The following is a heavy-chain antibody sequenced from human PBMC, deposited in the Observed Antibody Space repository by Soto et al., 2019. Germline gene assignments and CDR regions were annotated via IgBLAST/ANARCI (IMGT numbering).Heavy chain of an antibody. CDR1: GYTFTSYA. J-gene: IGHJ3*02. Sequence: GASVKVSCKASGYTFTSYAMHWVRQAPGQRLEWMGWINAGNGNTKYSQKFQGRVTITRDTSASTAYMELSSLRSEDTAVYYCARDKCISTSCLGDAFDIWGQGTMVTVS. D-gene: IGHD2-2*01. CDR3: ARDKCISTSCLGDAFDI. V-gene: IGHV1-3*01. CDR2: INAGNGNT.